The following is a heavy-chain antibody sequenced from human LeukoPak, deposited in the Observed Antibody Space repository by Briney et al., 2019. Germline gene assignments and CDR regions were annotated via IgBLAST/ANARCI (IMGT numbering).Heavy chain of an antibody. D-gene: IGHD4-23*01. CDR3: ARARYGGNGYYFDC. CDR2: IYSDGNT. V-gene: IGHV3-53*05. J-gene: IGHJ4*02. Sequence: GSLRLSCAASGFTVSTNYMTWVRQAPGKGLEWVSLIYSDGNTYYTDSVKGRFTISRDNSKNTLYLQMNSLRAEDTAVYYCARARYGGNGYYFDCWGQGTLVTVSS. CDR1: GFTVSTNY.